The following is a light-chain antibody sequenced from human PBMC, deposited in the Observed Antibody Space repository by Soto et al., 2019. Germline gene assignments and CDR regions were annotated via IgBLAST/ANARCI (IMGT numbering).Light chain of an antibody. CDR1: SSDVGGYNY. V-gene: IGLV2-14*01. J-gene: IGLJ2*01. Sequence: QSVLTQPASVSGSPGQSITISCTGTSSDVGGYNYVSWYQHHPGKAPKLTIYEVSNRPSGVSHRFSGSKSGNTASLTISGLQAEDEADSYCSSYTSSTTLVFGGGTQLTVL. CDR3: SSYTSSTTLV. CDR2: EVS.